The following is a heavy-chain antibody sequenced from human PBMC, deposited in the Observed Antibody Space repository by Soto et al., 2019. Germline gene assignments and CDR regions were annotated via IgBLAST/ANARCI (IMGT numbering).Heavy chain of an antibody. CDR3: AEARGYSYGSAAFDY. CDR2: ISGSGGST. J-gene: IGHJ4*02. Sequence: PGGSLRLSCAASGFTFSSYAMSWVRQAPGKGLEWVSAISGSGGSTYYADSVKGRFTISRDNSKNTLYLQMNSLRAEDTAVYYCAEARGYSYGSAAFDYWGQGTLVTVSS. D-gene: IGHD5-18*01. V-gene: IGHV3-23*01. CDR1: GFTFSSYA.